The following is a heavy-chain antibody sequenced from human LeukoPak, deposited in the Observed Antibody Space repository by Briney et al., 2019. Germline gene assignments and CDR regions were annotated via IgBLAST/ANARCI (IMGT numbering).Heavy chain of an antibody. CDR3: ARQAGVT. Sequence: GGSLTLSCAVSGFSINNYWMTWYRQAPVKGLECVAHIKGDASEKYYLDSVKGRFTISRDNAKNSLYLQMNSLRAEDTAVYYCARQAGVTWGQGTLVTVSS. CDR2: IKGDASEK. CDR1: GFSINNYW. D-gene: IGHD6-19*01. J-gene: IGHJ5*02. V-gene: IGHV3-7*01.